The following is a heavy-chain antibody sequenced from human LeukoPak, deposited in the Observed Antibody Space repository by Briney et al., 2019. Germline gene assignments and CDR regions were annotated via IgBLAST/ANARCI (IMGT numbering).Heavy chain of an antibody. CDR2: IRYDGSNK. D-gene: IGHD3-10*01. CDR1: GFTFSSYG. CDR3: AKDLGSGSYYLDAFDI. V-gene: IGHV3-30*02. J-gene: IGHJ3*02. Sequence: GGSLRLSCAASGFTFSSYGMHWVRQAPGKGLEWVAFIRYDGSNKYYADSVKGQFTISRDNSKNTLYLQMNSLRAEDTAVYYCAKDLGSGSYYLDAFDIWGQGTMVTVSS.